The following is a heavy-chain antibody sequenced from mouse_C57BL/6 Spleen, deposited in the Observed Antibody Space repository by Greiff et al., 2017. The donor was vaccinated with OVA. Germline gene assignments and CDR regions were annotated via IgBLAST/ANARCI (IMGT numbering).Heavy chain of an antibody. CDR2: INYDGSST. CDR1: GFTFSDYY. J-gene: IGHJ3*01. D-gene: IGHD3-2*02. V-gene: IGHV5-16*01. CDR3: ARGGDSSGYTPFAY. Sequence: EVKVVESEGGLVQPGSSMRLSCTASGFTFSDYYMAWVRQVPEKGLEWVANINYDGSSTYYLDSLKSRFIISRDNAKNILYLQMSSLKSEDTATYYCARGGDSSGYTPFAYWGQGTLVTVSA.